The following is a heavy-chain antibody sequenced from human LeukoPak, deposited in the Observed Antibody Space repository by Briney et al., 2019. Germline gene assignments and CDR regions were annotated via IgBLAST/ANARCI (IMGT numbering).Heavy chain of an antibody. D-gene: IGHD3-10*01. J-gene: IGHJ4*02. V-gene: IGHV4-34*01. Sequence: PSETLSLTCAVYGGSFSGYYWSWIRQPPGKGLEWIGEINHSGSTNYNPSLKSRVTISVDTSKNQFSLKLSSVTAADTAVYYCARGGRLPFDYWGQGTLVTVSS. CDR2: INHSGST. CDR3: ARGGRLPFDY. CDR1: GGSFSGYY.